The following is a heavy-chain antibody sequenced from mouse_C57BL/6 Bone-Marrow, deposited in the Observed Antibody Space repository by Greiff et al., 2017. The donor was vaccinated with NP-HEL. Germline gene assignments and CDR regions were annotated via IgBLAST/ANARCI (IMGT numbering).Heavy chain of an antibody. CDR3: AITTVVATRDYAMDY. V-gene: IGHV1-80*01. Sequence: QVQLKQSGAELVKPGASVKISCKASGYAFSSYWMNWVKQRPGKGLEWIGQIYPGDGDTNYNGKFKGKATLTADKSSSTAYMQLSSLTSEDSAVYFCAITTVVATRDYAMDYWGQGTSVTVSS. D-gene: IGHD1-1*01. CDR1: GYAFSSYW. J-gene: IGHJ4*01. CDR2: IYPGDGDT.